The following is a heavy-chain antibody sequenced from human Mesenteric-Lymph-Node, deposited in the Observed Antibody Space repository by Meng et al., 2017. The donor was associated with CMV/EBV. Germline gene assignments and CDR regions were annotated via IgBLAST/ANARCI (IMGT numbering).Heavy chain of an antibody. J-gene: IGHJ5*02. D-gene: IGHD3/OR15-3a*01. CDR1: GGSISIPTHF. Sequence: GSLRLSCTVSGGSISIPTHFWGWIRQPPGKGLEWIGTVYYGGKTYYNPSLKSRATISVDTSKNQFSLKLSSVTAADTAVYYCARARAWTWFDPWGQGTLVTVSS. CDR2: VYYGGKT. CDR3: ARARAWTWFDP. V-gene: IGHV4-39*07.